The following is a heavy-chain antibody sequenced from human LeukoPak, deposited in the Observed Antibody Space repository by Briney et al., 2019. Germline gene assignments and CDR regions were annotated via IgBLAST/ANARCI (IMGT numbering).Heavy chain of an antibody. CDR2: IYYSGST. Sequence: SETLSLTCTVSGGSISSGGYYWSWIRQRPGKGLEWIGYIYYSGSTYYNPSLKSRVTISVDTSKNQFSLKLSSVTAADTAVYYCARVPYGDYVVDYWGQGTLVTVSS. CDR1: GGSISSGGYY. V-gene: IGHV4-31*03. CDR3: ARVPYGDYVVDY. D-gene: IGHD4-17*01. J-gene: IGHJ4*02.